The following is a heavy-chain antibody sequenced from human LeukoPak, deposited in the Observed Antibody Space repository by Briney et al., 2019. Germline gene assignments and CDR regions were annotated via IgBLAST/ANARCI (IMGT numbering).Heavy chain of an antibody. CDR3: ARSSPLPRGRAFDI. V-gene: IGHV5-51*01. Sequence: GESLQISCKGSGYSFTSYWIGWVRPMPGKGLEWRGIIYPGDSDTRYSPSFQGQVTISADKSISTAYLQWSSLKASDTAMYYCARSSPLPRGRAFDIWGQGTMVTVSS. D-gene: IGHD6-6*01. CDR2: IYPGDSDT. CDR1: GYSFTSYW. J-gene: IGHJ3*02.